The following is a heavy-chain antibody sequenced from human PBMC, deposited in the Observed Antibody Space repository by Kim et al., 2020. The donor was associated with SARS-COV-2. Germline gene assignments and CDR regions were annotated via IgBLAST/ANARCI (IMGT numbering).Heavy chain of an antibody. CDR2: IHTDGGTT. J-gene: IGHJ2*01. Sequence: GGSLRLSCSASGFTFRSYAIHWVRQVPGKGLEHISGIHTDGGTTYYKDYLKGRFTISRDNSKSTVYLQVNNLRPDDTAVYHCVKVRASGSFGSLSSYWFFDLWGRGT. CDR3: VKVRASGSFGSLSSYWFFDL. CDR1: GFTFRSYA. V-gene: IGHV3-64D*06. D-gene: IGHD3-10*01.